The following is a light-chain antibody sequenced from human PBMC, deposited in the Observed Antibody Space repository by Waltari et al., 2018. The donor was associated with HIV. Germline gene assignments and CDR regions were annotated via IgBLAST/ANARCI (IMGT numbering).Light chain of an antibody. J-gene: IGLJ2*01. V-gene: IGLV2-14*03. Sequence: QSALTQPAPVSGSPGQSITISCTGTSSDIGAYEYVSWYRQHPDKARQLLIYEVFYRPSWVSHRFSGSKSGNTASLTISGLQADDEAVYSCSSYTTTNTIIFGGGTKLTVL. CDR1: SSDIGAYEY. CDR3: SSYTTTNTII. CDR2: EVF.